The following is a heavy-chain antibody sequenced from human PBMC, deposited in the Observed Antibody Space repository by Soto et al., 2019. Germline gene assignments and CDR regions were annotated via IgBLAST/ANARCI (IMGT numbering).Heavy chain of an antibody. J-gene: IGHJ4*02. D-gene: IGHD3-10*01. CDR2: ISWTGDRA. CDR1: GFTFDEYV. CDR3: VKDSPNGSLDY. V-gene: IGHV3-9*01. Sequence: VQLVESGGGLVQPGRSLRLSCAASGFTFDEYVMHWVRQAPGKGLECVSTISWTGDRAAYADSVEGRFTTSRDNAKNSLYLQMNSLRADDTAFYFCVKDSPNGSLDYWGQGTLVIVSS.